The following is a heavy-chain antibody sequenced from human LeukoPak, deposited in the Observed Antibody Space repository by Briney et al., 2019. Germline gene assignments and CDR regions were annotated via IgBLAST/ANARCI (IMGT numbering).Heavy chain of an antibody. Sequence: GGSLRLSCAASGFTFSSYAMSWVRQAPGKGLEWVSGISGSGTSTYYADSVKGRFTISRDNSKNTLSLQMNSLRAEDTAVYYCAKGGSRFAMVQVDYWGQGTLVTVSS. CDR2: ISGSGTST. D-gene: IGHD3-10*01. CDR1: GFTFSSYA. CDR3: AKGGSRFAMVQVDY. V-gene: IGHV3-23*01. J-gene: IGHJ4*02.